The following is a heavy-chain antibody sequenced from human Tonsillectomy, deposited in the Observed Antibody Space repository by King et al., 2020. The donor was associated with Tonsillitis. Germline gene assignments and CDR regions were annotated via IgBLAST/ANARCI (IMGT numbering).Heavy chain of an antibody. J-gene: IGHJ5*02. CDR2: KNQDGSVK. CDR1: GFTFTTYW. CDR3: ARVGGWGWFDP. V-gene: IGHV3-7*01. D-gene: IGHD3-16*01. Sequence: VQLVESGGGLVQPGGSLRLSCAASGFTFTTYWMSWVRQAPGKGLEWVANKNQDGSVKYYVDSVKGRFTISRDNSKNSRYLEMNSLRGEETAVYYCARVGGWGWFDPWGQGTLVTVSS.